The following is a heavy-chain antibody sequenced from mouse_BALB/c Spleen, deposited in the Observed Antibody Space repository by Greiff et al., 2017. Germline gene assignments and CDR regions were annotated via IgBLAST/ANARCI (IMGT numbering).Heavy chain of an antibody. CDR3: ARSGVSHYFDY. V-gene: IGHV1S56*01. D-gene: IGHD2-2*01. J-gene: IGHJ2*01. CDR2: IYPGDGST. CDR1: GYTFTSYD. Sequence: VKLVESGPELVKPGAFVKISCKASGYTFTSYDINWVKQRPGQGLEWIGWIYPGDGSTKYNEKFKGKATLTADKSSSTAYMRLSSLTFENSAVYFCARSGVSHYFDYWGQGTTVTVSA.